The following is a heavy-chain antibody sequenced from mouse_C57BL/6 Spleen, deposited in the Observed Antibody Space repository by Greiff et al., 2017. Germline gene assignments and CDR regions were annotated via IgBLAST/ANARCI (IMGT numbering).Heavy chain of an antibody. CDR1: GYTFTSYW. CDR3: ARSFTTVDWFAY. Sequence: QVQLLQPGAELVKPGASVKLSCKASGYTFTSYWMHWVQQRPGQGLEWIGMIHPNSGSTNYNEKFKSKATLTVDKSSSKAYMQLSGLTSEDSAIYYCARSFTTVDWFAYWGQGTLVTVSA. CDR2: IHPNSGST. J-gene: IGHJ3*01. D-gene: IGHD1-1*01. V-gene: IGHV1-64*01.